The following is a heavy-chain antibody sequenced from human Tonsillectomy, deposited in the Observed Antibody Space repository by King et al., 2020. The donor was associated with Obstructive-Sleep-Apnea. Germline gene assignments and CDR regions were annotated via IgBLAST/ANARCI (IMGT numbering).Heavy chain of an antibody. CDR1: GASISSSSYY. Sequence: LQLQESGPGLVKSSETLSLTCNVSGASISSSSYYWGWIRQPPGNGLEWLGSIYYSGSTSYHPSLKSRVTISVDTSRTRFSLKLSSVTAADTAVYYCARVYSTTTCYDYWGQGTLVTVSS. CDR2: IYYSGST. J-gene: IGHJ4*02. D-gene: IGHD2-2*01. CDR3: ARVYSTTTCYDY. V-gene: IGHV4-39*07.